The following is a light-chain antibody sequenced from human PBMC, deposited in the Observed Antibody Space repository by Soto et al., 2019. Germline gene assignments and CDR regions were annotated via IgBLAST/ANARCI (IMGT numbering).Light chain of an antibody. CDR1: QSVSTN. CDR2: GAS. Sequence: EIVMTQSPATLSVSPGERATLSCRASQSVSTNLAWYQQKPGQAPRLLIYGASTRATGFPARFSGSGSGTTFTLTISSLQSDDFATYYCLQYNGYYRTFGQGTKVDIK. J-gene: IGKJ1*01. CDR3: LQYNGYYRT. V-gene: IGKV3-15*01.